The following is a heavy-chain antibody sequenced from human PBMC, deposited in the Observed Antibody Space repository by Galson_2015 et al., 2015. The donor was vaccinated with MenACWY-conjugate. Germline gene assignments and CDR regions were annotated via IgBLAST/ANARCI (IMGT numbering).Heavy chain of an antibody. CDR2: IHAGNGNT. D-gene: IGHD1-26*01. V-gene: IGHV1-3*01. J-gene: IGHJ4*02. CDR1: GYTYTYYA. Sequence: SVKVSCKASGYTYTYYAIHWVRQAPGQGLEWMGWIHAGNGNTRYSEKFQGRVTITSDTSASTAYMELSSLTSEDTTVYFCARGPYSGNYYGHFDSWGQGTLVTVSS. CDR3: ARGPYSGNYYGHFDS.